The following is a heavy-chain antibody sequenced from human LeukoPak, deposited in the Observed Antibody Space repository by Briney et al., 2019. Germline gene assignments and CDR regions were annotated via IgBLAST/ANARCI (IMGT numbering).Heavy chain of an antibody. Sequence: SETLSLTCTVSGGSISSSSYYWGWIRQPPGKGLEWIGSIYYSGGTYYIPSLKSRVTISVDTSKNQFSLKLSSVTAADTAVYYCARRDFSSGWYRGNYWGQGTLVTVSS. V-gene: IGHV4-39*01. CDR2: IYYSGGT. CDR1: GGSISSSSYY. J-gene: IGHJ4*02. CDR3: ARRDFSSGWYRGNY. D-gene: IGHD6-19*01.